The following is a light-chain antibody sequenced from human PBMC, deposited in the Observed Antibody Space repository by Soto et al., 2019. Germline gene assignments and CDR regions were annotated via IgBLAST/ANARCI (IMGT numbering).Light chain of an antibody. V-gene: IGKV3-15*01. Sequence: EIGMTKSAATLSVSTGERATLSCRASQYIGSNLAWYQQKPGQAPRLLIYGASTRATGIPARFSGSGSGTEFTLTISILEPEDFAVYWCQLFGTSPYTFGQGTKVDI. J-gene: IGKJ2*01. CDR1: QYIGSN. CDR3: QLFGTSPYT. CDR2: GAS.